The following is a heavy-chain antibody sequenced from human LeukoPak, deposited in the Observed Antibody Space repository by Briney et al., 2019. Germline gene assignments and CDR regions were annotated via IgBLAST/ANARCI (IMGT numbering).Heavy chain of an antibody. Sequence: ASVKDSCKASGYTFTSYDINWVRQATGQGLEWMGWMNPNSGNTGYAQKFQGRVTMTRNTSISTAYMELSSLRSEDTAVYYCARGAYCSSTSCYDWFDPWGQGTLVTVSS. V-gene: IGHV1-8*01. D-gene: IGHD2-2*01. CDR2: MNPNSGNT. CDR3: ARGAYCSSTSCYDWFDP. CDR1: GYTFTSYD. J-gene: IGHJ5*02.